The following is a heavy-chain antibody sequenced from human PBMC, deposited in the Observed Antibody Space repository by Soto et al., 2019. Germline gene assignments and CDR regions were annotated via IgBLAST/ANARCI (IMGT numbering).Heavy chain of an antibody. D-gene: IGHD3-3*01. CDR2: IYSSGST. J-gene: IGHJ5*02. V-gene: IGHV4-4*07. CDR1: GGDISPDY. CDR3: ARVQRFSDWFDP. Sequence: QVQLQESGPGLVKPSEILSLTCTVSGGDISPDYWTWIRPPAGQGLAWIGRIYSSGSTKYNPSLNSRVTMSLDTSKTQFSLRLRSVTAADTAVYYCARVQRFSDWFDPWGQGTLVTFSS.